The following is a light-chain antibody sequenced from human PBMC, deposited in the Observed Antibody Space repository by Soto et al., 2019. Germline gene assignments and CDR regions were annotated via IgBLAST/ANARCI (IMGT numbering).Light chain of an antibody. V-gene: IGLV2-14*01. Sequence: QSVLTQPASVSGSPGQSITISYTGTNSDVGGYNYVSWYQQHPGKAPKLIIYEVSNRPSGVSNRLSGSKSGNTASLTISGLQADDEADYYCSSYTSSTTVIFGGGTKVTVL. CDR2: EVS. J-gene: IGLJ2*01. CDR1: NSDVGGYNY. CDR3: SSYTSSTTVI.